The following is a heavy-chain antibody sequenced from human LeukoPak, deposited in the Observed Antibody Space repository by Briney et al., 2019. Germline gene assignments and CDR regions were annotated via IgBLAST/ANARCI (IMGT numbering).Heavy chain of an antibody. CDR2: IYFSGST. V-gene: IGHV4-4*09. CDR3: ASRPSSGWRDTFDI. Sequence: PSETLSLTCTVSGGSISNYYWSWIRQPPGKGLEYLGYIYFSGSTNYNPSLKSRVTISVDTSKNQFSLKLTSVTAADTAVYYCASRPSSGWRDTFDIWGQGTMVTVSS. D-gene: IGHD6-19*01. J-gene: IGHJ3*02. CDR1: GGSISNYY.